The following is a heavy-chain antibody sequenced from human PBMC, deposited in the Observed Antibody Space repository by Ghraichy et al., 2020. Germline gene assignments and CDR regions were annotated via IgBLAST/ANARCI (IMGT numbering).Heavy chain of an antibody. J-gene: IGHJ6*02. CDR3: ARELVNGLCSGGSCPGQVRYGMDV. CDR1: GYTFTGYY. Sequence: ASVKVSCKASGYTFTGYYMHWVRQAPGQGLEWMGWINPNSGGTNYAQKFQGWVTMTRDTSISTAYMELSRLRSDDTAVYYCARELVNGLCSGGSCPGQVRYGMDVWGQGTTVTVSS. CDR2: INPNSGGT. D-gene: IGHD2-15*01. V-gene: IGHV1-2*04.